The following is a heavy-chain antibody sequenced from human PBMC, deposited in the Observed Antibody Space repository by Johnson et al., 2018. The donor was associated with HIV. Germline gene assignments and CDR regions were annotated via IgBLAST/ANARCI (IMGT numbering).Heavy chain of an antibody. V-gene: IGHV3-11*04. CDR2: ISSRGSTL. J-gene: IGHJ3*02. D-gene: IGHD3-22*01. CDR3: VRTRLELSSGYPDAFDI. CDR1: GFTFSDYY. Sequence: QVQLVESGGGLVQPGGSLRLSCAASGFTFSDYYMSWIRQAPGKGLEWVSYISSRGSTLYYADSVKGRFTISRNNVQNSMLLQMNSLRAEDTAVYYCVRTRLELSSGYPDAFDIWGQGTMVTVSS.